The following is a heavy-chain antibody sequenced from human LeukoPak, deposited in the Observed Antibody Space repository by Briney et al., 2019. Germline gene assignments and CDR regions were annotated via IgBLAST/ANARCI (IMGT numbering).Heavy chain of an antibody. CDR3: ARSKVPATGNWFDP. CDR2: INHSGST. D-gene: IGHD2-21*02. V-gene: IGHV4-34*01. Sequence: SETLSLTCAVSGGSFSGYYWSWIRQPPGKGLEWIGEINHSGSTNYNPSLESRVTISVNTSKSQYSLKLRSVTAADTAVYYCARSKVPATGNWFDPWGQGTLVTVSS. CDR1: GGSFSGYY. J-gene: IGHJ5*02.